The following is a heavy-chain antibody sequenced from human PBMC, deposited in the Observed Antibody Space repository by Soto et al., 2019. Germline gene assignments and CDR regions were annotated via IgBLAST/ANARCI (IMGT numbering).Heavy chain of an antibody. D-gene: IGHD5-18*01. V-gene: IGHV3-53*04. CDR3: ARDGPDTAMVTNAFDI. CDR1: GFTVSSNY. Sequence: EVQLVESGGGLVQPGGSLRLSCAASGFTVSSNYMSWVRQAPGKGLEWVSVIYSGGSTYYADSVKGRFTISRHNSKNTLYLQVNSLRAEDTAVYYCARDGPDTAMVTNAFDIWGQGTMVTVSS. J-gene: IGHJ3*02. CDR2: IYSGGST.